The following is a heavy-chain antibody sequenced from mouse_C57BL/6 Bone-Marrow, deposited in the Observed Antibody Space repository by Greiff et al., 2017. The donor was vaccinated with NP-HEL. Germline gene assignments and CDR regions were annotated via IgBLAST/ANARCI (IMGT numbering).Heavy chain of an antibody. CDR1: GFNIKDDY. CDR3: TTRGDSNYFDY. CDR2: IDPENGDT. V-gene: IGHV14-4*01. J-gene: IGHJ2*01. Sequence: VQLQQSGAELVRPGASVKLSCTASGFNIKDDYMHWVKQRPEQGLEWIGWIDPENGDTEYASKFQGQATITADTSSNTAYLQLSSLTSEDTAVYYCTTRGDSNYFDYWGQGTTLTVSS. D-gene: IGHD2-5*01.